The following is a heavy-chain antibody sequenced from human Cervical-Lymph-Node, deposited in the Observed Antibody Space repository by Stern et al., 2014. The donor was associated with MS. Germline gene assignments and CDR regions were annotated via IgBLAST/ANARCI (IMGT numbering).Heavy chain of an antibody. CDR1: GGTFSNYA. CDR2: IGPLFGKP. V-gene: IGHV1-69*01. CDR3: ASPLTATSVPFGYYGMDV. D-gene: IGHD4-17*01. Sequence: VQLVESGAEVKKHGSSVKVSCKASGGTFSNYATSWVRQAPGQGLEWMGGIGPLFGKPNYAQKFQGRVTITADESTSTAYMDLSSLRSEDTAVYYCASPLTATSVPFGYYGMDVWGQGTTVTVS. J-gene: IGHJ6*02.